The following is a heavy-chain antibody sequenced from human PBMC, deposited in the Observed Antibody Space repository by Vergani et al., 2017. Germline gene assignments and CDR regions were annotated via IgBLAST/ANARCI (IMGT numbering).Heavy chain of an antibody. V-gene: IGHV3-21*01. J-gene: IGHJ3*02. CDR1: GFTFSSYS. CDR3: AREDILTGQGDI. D-gene: IGHD3-9*01. Sequence: EVQLVESGGGLVKPGGSLRLSCAASGFTFSSYSMNWVRQAPGKGLEWVSSISSSSSYIYYADSVKGRFTISRDNAKNSLYLQMNSLRAEDTAVYYCAREDILTGQGDIWGQGTMVTVSS. CDR2: ISSSSSYI.